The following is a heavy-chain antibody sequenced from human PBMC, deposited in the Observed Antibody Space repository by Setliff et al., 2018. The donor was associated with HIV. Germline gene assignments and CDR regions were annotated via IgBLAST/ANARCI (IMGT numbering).Heavy chain of an antibody. CDR3: ARDWGEHYDSSGFSS. Sequence: SLRLSCAASGFTFSSYTMNWVRQAPGKGLEWISYISSSGSSIYLANSVKGRFIISRDNAKNALYLQMNSLRAEDTAVYYCARDWGEHYDSSGFSSWGQGTLVTVSS. D-gene: IGHD3-22*01. CDR2: ISSSGSSI. V-gene: IGHV3-48*04. CDR1: GFTFSSYT. J-gene: IGHJ5*02.